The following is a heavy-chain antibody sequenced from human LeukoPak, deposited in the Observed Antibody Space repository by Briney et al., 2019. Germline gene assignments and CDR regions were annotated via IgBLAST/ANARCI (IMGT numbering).Heavy chain of an antibody. CDR1: GFTFSSYS. J-gene: IGHJ4*02. V-gene: IGHV3-21*01. D-gene: IGHD3-16*01. Sequence: GGSLRLSCAASGFTFSSYSMNWVRQAPGKGLEWVSSISSSSSYIYHADSVKGRFTISRDNAKNSLYLQMNSLRAEDTAVYYCARGGGYDYVWGSHYYFDYWGQGTLVTVSS. CDR2: ISSSSSYI. CDR3: ARGGGYDYVWGSHYYFDY.